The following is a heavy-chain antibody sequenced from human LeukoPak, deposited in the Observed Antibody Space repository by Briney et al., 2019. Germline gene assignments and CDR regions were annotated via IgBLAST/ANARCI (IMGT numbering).Heavy chain of an antibody. Sequence: GASVKVSCKASGYTFTGYYMHWVRQAPGQGLEWMGWINPNSGGTNYAQKFQGRVTMTRDTSISTAFMELSRLRSDDTAVYYCARFESSGYYGKGSFDYWGQGTLVTVSS. D-gene: IGHD3-22*01. J-gene: IGHJ4*02. CDR1: GYTFTGYY. CDR2: INPNSGGT. V-gene: IGHV1-2*02. CDR3: ARFESSGYYGKGSFDY.